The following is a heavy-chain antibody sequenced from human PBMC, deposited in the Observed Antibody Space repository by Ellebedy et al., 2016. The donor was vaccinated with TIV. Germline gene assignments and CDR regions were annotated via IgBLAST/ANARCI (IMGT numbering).Heavy chain of an antibody. CDR1: GYTFTSYY. CDR2: INPSGGST. Sequence: AASVKVSCKASGYTFTSYYMHWVRQAPGQGLEWMGIINPSGGSTSYAQKFQGRVTMTRDTSTSTVYMDLRSLRSDDTAVYFCARRSRHDYSIREMYYFDYWGQGTLVTVSS. D-gene: IGHD4-11*01. J-gene: IGHJ4*02. V-gene: IGHV1-46*01. CDR3: ARRSRHDYSIREMYYFDY.